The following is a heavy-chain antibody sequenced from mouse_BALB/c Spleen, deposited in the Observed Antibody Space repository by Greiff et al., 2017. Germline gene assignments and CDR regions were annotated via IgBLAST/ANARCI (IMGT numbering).Heavy chain of an antibody. Sequence: DVKLVESGGGLVKPGGSLKLSCAASGFTFSSYAMSWVRQSPEKRLEWVAEISSGGSYTYYPDTVTGRFTISRDNAKNTLYLEMSSLRSEDTAMYYCARSDGNYPFYYAMDYWGQGTSVTVSS. V-gene: IGHV5-9-4*01. CDR1: GFTFSSYA. D-gene: IGHD2-1*01. CDR2: ISSGGSYT. J-gene: IGHJ4*01. CDR3: ARSDGNYPFYYAMDY.